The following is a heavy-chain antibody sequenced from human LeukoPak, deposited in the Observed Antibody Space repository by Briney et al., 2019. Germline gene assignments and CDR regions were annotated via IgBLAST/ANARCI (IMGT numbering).Heavy chain of an antibody. V-gene: IGHV1-24*01. J-gene: IGHJ5*02. CDR1: GYTLTELS. Sequence: ASVKVSCKVSGYTLTELSMHWVRQAPGKGLEWMGGIVPEDGETIYAQKFQGRVTMTKDTPTDTAYKQLSSLRSEDTAVYYCGTGYYGSGSYYFWSDPWGQGTLVTVSS. CDR3: GTGYYGSGSYYFWSDP. D-gene: IGHD3-10*01. CDR2: IVPEDGET.